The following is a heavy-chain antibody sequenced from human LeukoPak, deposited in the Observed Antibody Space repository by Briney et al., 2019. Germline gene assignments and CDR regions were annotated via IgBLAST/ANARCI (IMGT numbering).Heavy chain of an antibody. V-gene: IGHV4-38-2*02. CDR3: ARIVGYSGYD. CDR1: GYSISSGYY. CDR2: IYHSGST. D-gene: IGHD5-12*01. J-gene: IGHJ4*02. Sequence: PSETLSLTCTVSGYSISSGYYWGWIQQPPGKGLEWIGSIYHSGSTYYNPSLKSRVTISVDTSKNQFSLKLSSVTAADTAVYYCARIVGYSGYDWGQGTLVTVSS.